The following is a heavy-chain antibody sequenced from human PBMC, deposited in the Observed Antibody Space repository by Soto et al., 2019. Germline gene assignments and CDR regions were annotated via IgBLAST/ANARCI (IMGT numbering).Heavy chain of an antibody. CDR2: IYYSGHT. CDR1: GGSIRSNHCY. J-gene: IGHJ4*02. Sequence: QLQLQESGPGLVKPSETLSLTCTVSGGSIRSNHCYWGWIRQPPGKGLEWIGSIYYSGHTYYNPSLKSRVTISVDTSKNRFSLKLSSVTAADTAVYYCARITVAGKRGDYWGQGTLVTVSS. CDR3: ARITVAGKRGDY. D-gene: IGHD6-19*01. V-gene: IGHV4-39*02.